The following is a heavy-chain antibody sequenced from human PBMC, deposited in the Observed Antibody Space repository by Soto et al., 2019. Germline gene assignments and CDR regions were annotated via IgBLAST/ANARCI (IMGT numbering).Heavy chain of an antibody. D-gene: IGHD3-10*01. CDR3: AKTRVADSGYYFDH. V-gene: IGHV3-11*03. Sequence: PGGSLRLSCAASGFTFCDSYMSWIRQSPGKGLEWLSYISGGSSYTNYAESVKGRFTISRDNAKRSPFLQVNSLRADDTAIYYCAKTRVADSGYYFDHWGQGTMVTVSS. CDR2: ISGGSSYT. J-gene: IGHJ4*02. CDR1: GFTFCDSY.